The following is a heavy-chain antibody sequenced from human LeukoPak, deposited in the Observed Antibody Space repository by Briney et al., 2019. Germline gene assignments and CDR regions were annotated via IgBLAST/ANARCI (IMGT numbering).Heavy chain of an antibody. CDR2: FYTSGST. CDR1: GGSISSWQ. CDR3: ATGAGPFDY. Sequence: RTSETLSLTCTVSGGSISSWQWSWIRQPAGKGLEWIGCFYTSGSTNYNPSLKSRVTMSLDTSKNQFFLKVSSVTAADTAVYFCATGAGPFDYWGQGILVTVSS. D-gene: IGHD3-10*01. V-gene: IGHV4-4*07. J-gene: IGHJ4*02.